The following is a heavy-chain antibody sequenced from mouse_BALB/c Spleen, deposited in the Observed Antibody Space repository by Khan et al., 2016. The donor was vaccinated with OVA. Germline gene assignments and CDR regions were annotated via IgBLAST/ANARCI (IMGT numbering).Heavy chain of an antibody. CDR2: ISSGGDYT. V-gene: IGHV5-6*01. CDR1: GFTFSSYS. J-gene: IGHJ3*01. D-gene: IGHD4-1*01. Sequence: EVQLQESGGDLVKPGGSLKLSCAASGFTFSSYSMSWVRQTPDKRLEWVASISSGGDYTYYPASVKGRFTISSNNAKHTLYLQMSDLKSEDTAMYYCADHLTGSFADGGQGTLVTVSA. CDR3: ADHLTGSFAD.